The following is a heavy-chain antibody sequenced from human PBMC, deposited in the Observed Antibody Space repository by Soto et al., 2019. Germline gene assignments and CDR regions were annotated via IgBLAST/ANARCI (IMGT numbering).Heavy chain of an antibody. CDR2: IYYSGST. D-gene: IGHD1-1*01. Sequence: SETLSLTCTVSGSSISSSSYYWGWIRQPPGKGLEWIGSIYYSGSTYYNPSLKSRVTISVDTSKNQFSLKLSSVTAADTAVYYCARLDRTTEDAFDIWGQGTMVTVSS. CDR1: GSSISSSSYY. V-gene: IGHV4-39*01. J-gene: IGHJ3*02. CDR3: ARLDRTTEDAFDI.